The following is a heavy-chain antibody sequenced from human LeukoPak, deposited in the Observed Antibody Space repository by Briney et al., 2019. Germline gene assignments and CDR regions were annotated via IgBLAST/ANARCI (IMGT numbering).Heavy chain of an antibody. Sequence: GGSLRLSCAASGFTVSSNYMSWVRQAPGKGLEWVSVIYSGGSTYYADSAKGRFTISRYNSKNKLYIQMNSLRAKDTAVYYCARSPPRIVGATYIDYWGQGTMVTVSS. CDR2: IYSGGST. CDR1: GFTVSSNY. V-gene: IGHV3-53*01. J-gene: IGHJ4*02. D-gene: IGHD1-26*01. CDR3: ARSPPRIVGATYIDY.